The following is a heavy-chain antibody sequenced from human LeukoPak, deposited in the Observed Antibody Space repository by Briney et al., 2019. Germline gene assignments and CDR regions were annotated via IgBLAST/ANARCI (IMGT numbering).Heavy chain of an antibody. D-gene: IGHD5-18*01. Sequence: GSLRLSCAASGFTFSSYAMNWVRQDPGKGLEWVSRISDSGAATYYADSVKGRFTISRDNFKNTLYLHMNSLRADDTAVYYCAKVDIPMGRLINSWGQGTLVSVSS. J-gene: IGHJ4*02. CDR2: ISDSGAAT. V-gene: IGHV3-23*01. CDR3: AKVDIPMGRLINS. CDR1: GFTFSSYA.